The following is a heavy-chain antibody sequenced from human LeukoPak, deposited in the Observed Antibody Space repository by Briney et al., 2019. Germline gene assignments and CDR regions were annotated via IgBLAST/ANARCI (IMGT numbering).Heavy chain of an antibody. V-gene: IGHV1-24*01. Sequence: WASVKVSCKVSGYTLTELSMHWVRQAPGKGLEWMGGFDPEDGETIYAQKFQGRVTMTEDTSTDTAYMELSSLRSEDTAVYYCATGRGSSWYFDYWGQGTPVTVSS. D-gene: IGHD6-13*01. J-gene: IGHJ4*02. CDR1: GYTLTELS. CDR3: ATGRGSSWYFDY. CDR2: FDPEDGET.